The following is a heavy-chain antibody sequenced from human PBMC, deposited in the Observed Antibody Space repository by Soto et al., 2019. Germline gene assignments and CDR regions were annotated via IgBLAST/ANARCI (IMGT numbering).Heavy chain of an antibody. V-gene: IGHV3-53*04. CDR2: IYSGGST. J-gene: IGHJ6*02. Sequence: EVQLVESGGGLVQPGGSLRLSCAASGFTVSSNYMSWVRQAPGKGLEWVSVIYSGGSTYYADSVNGRFTISRHNSKNTLYLQMKSLRAEETDVYYCARAITGTTSGYYYYGMDVWGQGNTVTVSS. D-gene: IGHD1-20*01. CDR3: ARAITGTTSGYYYYGMDV. CDR1: GFTVSSNY.